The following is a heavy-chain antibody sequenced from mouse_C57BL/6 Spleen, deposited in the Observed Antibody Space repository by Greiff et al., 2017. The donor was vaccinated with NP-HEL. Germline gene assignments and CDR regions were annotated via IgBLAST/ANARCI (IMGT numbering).Heavy chain of an antibody. CDR2: IDPSDRYT. Sequence: QVQLQQPGAELVKPGASVKLSCKASGYTFTSYWMQWVKQRPGQGLEWIGEIDPSDRYTNYNQKFKGKATLTVDTSSSTAYMQLSSLTSEDSAVYYCARPLTTVVATRRYYYAMDYWGQGTSVTVSS. D-gene: IGHD1-1*01. J-gene: IGHJ4*01. CDR1: GYTFTSYW. V-gene: IGHV1-50*01. CDR3: ARPLTTVVATRRYYYAMDY.